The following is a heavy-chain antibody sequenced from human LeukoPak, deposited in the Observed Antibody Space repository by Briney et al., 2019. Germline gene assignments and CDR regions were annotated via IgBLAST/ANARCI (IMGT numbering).Heavy chain of an antibody. CDR3: AKTAVAGTFDY. V-gene: IGHV3-9*01. J-gene: IGHJ4*02. Sequence: PGRSLRLSCAASGFTFDDYAMHWVRQAPGKGLEWVSGISWNSGSIGYADSVKGRFTISRDNAKNSLYLQMNSLRAGDTALYYCAKTAVAGTFDYWGQGTLVTVSS. CDR1: GFTFDDYA. CDR2: ISWNSGSI. D-gene: IGHD6-19*01.